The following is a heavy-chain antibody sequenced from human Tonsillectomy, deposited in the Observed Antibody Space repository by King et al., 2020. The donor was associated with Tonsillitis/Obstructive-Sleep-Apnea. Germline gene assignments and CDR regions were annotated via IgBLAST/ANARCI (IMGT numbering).Heavy chain of an antibody. V-gene: IGHV4-34*01. Sequence: VQLQQWGAGLLKPSETLSRTCAVYGGSFSGYYWSWIRQPPGKGLEWIGEINQSGNTNYNPSLKSRVTISVDTSKNQFSLELRSVTAADTAVYYCARRGHMDVWGKGTTVTVSS. J-gene: IGHJ6*03. CDR1: GGSFSGYY. CDR2: INQSGNT. CDR3: ARRGHMDV.